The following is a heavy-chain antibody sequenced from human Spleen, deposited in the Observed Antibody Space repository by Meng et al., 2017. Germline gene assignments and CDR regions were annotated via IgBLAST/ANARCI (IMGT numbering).Heavy chain of an antibody. CDR1: GFSFTDFW. CDR3: ARLPSSGYLVGTDY. Sequence: KVSCKASGFSFTDFWIAWVRQMPGKGLEWMGIIYPHDSDTRYGPSFQGHVTISADKSISTAYLQWSSLKASDTAMYYCARLPSSGYLVGTDYWGQGTLVTVSS. CDR2: IYPHDSDT. V-gene: IGHV5-51*01. J-gene: IGHJ4*02. D-gene: IGHD3-22*01.